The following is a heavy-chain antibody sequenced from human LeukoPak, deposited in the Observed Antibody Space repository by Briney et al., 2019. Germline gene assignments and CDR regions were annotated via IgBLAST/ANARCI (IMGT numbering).Heavy chain of an antibody. CDR3: GRDRRVPIWYFDN. CDR2: ISYDGSNK. J-gene: IGHJ4*02. CDR1: GFTFSSYA. Sequence: GGSLRLSCAASGFTFSSYAMHWVRQAPGKGLEWVAVISYDGSNKYYADSVKGRFTISRDNSKNTLYLQMNSLRAEDTAVYYVGRDRRVPIWYFDNWGQG. V-gene: IGHV3-30-3*01. D-gene: IGHD6-19*01.